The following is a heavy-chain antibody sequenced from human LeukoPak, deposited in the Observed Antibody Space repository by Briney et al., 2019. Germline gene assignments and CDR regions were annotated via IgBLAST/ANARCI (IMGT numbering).Heavy chain of an antibody. CDR2: ISWNSGSI. D-gene: IGHD3-9*01. V-gene: IGHV3-9*01. Sequence: GGSLRLSCAASGSTFDDYAMHWVRQAPGKGLEWVSGISWNSGSIGYADSVKGRFTISRDNAKNSLYLQMNSLRAEDTALYYCAKGPILTASWFDPWGQGTLVTVSS. J-gene: IGHJ5*02. CDR3: AKGPILTASWFDP. CDR1: GSTFDDYA.